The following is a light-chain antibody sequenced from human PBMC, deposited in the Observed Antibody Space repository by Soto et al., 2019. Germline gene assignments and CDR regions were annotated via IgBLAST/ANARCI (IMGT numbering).Light chain of an antibody. Sequence: EIVLTQSPGTLSLSPGERATLSGRASQSVSASHLAWYQQKPGQAPRLLVYDASSRATGIPDRFSGSGSGTDFTLIISRLEPEDFAVYFCQQYDTSSWTFGQGTKVDI. J-gene: IGKJ1*01. CDR3: QQYDTSSWT. CDR1: QSVSASH. V-gene: IGKV3-20*01. CDR2: DAS.